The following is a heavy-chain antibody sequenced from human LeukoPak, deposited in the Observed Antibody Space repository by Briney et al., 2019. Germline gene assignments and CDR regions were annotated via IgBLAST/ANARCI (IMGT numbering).Heavy chain of an antibody. D-gene: IGHD1-14*01. CDR3: VRKFATGD. V-gene: IGHV3-30*04. Sequence: GGSLRLSCVGSGSTFRRNAFHWVRQAPGKGLEWVAVMSLDGRNTFYADSVKGRFTISRDNSKNTLYLQMNSLRVEDTAVYYCVRKFATGDWGQGTLVTVSS. J-gene: IGHJ4*02. CDR1: GSTFRRNA. CDR2: MSLDGRNT.